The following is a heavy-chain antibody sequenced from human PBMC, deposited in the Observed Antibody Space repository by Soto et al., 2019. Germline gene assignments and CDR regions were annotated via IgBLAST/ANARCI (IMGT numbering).Heavy chain of an antibody. Sequence: ASVQVSCKASGYTFTSYYMHWVRQAPGQGLEWMGIINPSGGSTSYAQKFQGRVTMTRDTSTSTVYMELSSLRSEDTAVYYCARDTMVRGVADYYYGMDVWGQGTT. CDR3: ARDTMVRGVADYYYGMDV. D-gene: IGHD3-10*01. CDR2: INPSGGST. V-gene: IGHV1-46*03. J-gene: IGHJ6*02. CDR1: GYTFTSYY.